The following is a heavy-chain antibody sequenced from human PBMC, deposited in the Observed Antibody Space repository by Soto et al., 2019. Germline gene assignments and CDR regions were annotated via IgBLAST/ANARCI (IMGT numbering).Heavy chain of an antibody. CDR3: ARPKACSGGSCYGWFDP. CDR1: GYTFTSYG. J-gene: IGHJ5*02. CDR2: ISAYNGNT. Sequence: GASVKVSCTASGYTFTSYGISWVRQAPGQGLEWMGWISAYNGNTNYAQKLQGRVTMTTDTSTSTAYMELRSLRSDDTAVYYCARPKACSGGSCYGWFDPWGQGTLVTVSS. V-gene: IGHV1-18*01. D-gene: IGHD2-15*01.